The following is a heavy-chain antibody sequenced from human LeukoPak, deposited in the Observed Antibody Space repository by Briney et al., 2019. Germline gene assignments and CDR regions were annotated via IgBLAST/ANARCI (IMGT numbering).Heavy chain of an antibody. D-gene: IGHD3-16*02. V-gene: IGHV4-59*01. J-gene: IGHJ4*02. CDR1: GGSISSYY. Sequence: PSETLSLTCTVSGGSISSYYWSWIRQPPGKGLEWIGYSYYSGSTNYNPSLKSRVTISVDTSKNQFSLKLSSVTAADTAVYYCARDAAYDYVWGSYRYDYWGQGTLVTVSS. CDR3: ARDAAYDYVWGSYRYDY. CDR2: SYYSGST.